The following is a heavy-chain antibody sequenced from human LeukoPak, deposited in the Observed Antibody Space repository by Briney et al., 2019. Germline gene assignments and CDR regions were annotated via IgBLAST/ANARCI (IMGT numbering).Heavy chain of an antibody. Sequence: ASVKVSCKASGGTFSSYAISWVRQAPGQGLEWMGRIIPILGIANYAQKFQGRVTITADKSTSTAYMELSSLRSEDTAVYYCARGGMVYAIILRWFDPWGQGTLSPSPQ. CDR2: IIPILGIA. CDR1: GGTFSSYA. V-gene: IGHV1-69*04. D-gene: IGHD2-8*01. J-gene: IGHJ5*02. CDR3: ARGGMVYAIILRWFDP.